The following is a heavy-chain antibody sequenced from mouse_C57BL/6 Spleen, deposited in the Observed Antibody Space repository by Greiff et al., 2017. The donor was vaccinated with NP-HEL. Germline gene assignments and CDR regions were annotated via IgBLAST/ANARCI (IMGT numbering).Heavy chain of an antibody. CDR3: ARGSTVYYDYDRFAY. V-gene: IGHV5-17*01. CDR2: ISSGSSTN. Sequence: EVMLVESGGGLVKPGGSLKLSCAASGFTFSDYGMHWVRQAPEKGLEWVAYISSGSSTNYYADTVKGRFTISRDNAKNTLFLQMTSLMSEDTAMYYCARGSTVYYDYDRFAYWGQVTLVTVSA. J-gene: IGHJ3*01. D-gene: IGHD2-4*01. CDR1: GFTFSDYG.